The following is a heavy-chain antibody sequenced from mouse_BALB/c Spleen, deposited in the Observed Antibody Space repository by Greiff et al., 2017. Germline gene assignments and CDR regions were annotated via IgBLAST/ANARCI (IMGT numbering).Heavy chain of an antibody. CDR1: GFTFSDFY. CDR2: SRNKANDYTT. CDR3: ARAHYRYGPWFAY. D-gene: IGHD2-14*01. Sequence: EVNVVESGGGLVQPGGSLRLSCATSGFTFSDFYMEWVRQPPGKRLEWIAASRNKANDYTTEYSASVKGRFIVSRDTSQSILYLQMNALRAEDTAIYYCARAHYRYGPWFAYWGQGTLVTVSA. J-gene: IGHJ3*01. V-gene: IGHV7-1*02.